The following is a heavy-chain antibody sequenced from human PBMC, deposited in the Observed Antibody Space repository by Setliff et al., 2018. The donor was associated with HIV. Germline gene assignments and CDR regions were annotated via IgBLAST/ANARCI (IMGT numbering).Heavy chain of an antibody. CDR2: IKSKNDGGTT. CDR3: ATGYNYGPSFAY. D-gene: IGHD5-18*01. Sequence: GGSLRLSCAASRFTFSNAWMNWVRQTPGKGLEWVGRIKSKNDGGTTDYAAPVKGRFTISRDDSKNTLYLQMNSLTTEDTAVYYCATGYNYGPSFAYWGQGTLVTVSS. J-gene: IGHJ4*02. V-gene: IGHV3-15*01. CDR1: RFTFSNAW.